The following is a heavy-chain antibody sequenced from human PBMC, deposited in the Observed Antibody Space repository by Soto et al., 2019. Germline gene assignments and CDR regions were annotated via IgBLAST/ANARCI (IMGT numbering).Heavy chain of an antibody. CDR3: ARDASLPYGDHAPYYYYGMDV. D-gene: IGHD4-17*01. CDR1: GYTFTSYG. J-gene: IGHJ6*02. CDR2: ISAYNGNT. Sequence: QVQLVQSGAEVKKPGASVKVSCKASGYTFTSYGISWVRQAPGQGLEWMGWISAYNGNTNYAQNLQGRVTMTTDASTSTAYMELRSLRSDDTAVYYCARDASLPYGDHAPYYYYGMDVWGQGTTVTVSS. V-gene: IGHV1-18*01.